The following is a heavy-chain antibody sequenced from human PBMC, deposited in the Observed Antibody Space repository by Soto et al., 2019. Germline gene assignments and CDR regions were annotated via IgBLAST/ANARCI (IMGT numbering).Heavy chain of an antibody. Sequence: LEILSLTCTVSGGSIISYYWSWIRQPPGKGLEWIGYIYYSGSTNYNPSLKSRVTISVDTSKNQFSLKLSSVTAADTAVYYCARGNYDFWSGYYTGIWFDPWGQGTLVTVSS. CDR3: ARGNYDFWSGYYTGIWFDP. V-gene: IGHV4-59*01. J-gene: IGHJ5*02. CDR2: IYYSGST. CDR1: GGSIISYY. D-gene: IGHD3-3*01.